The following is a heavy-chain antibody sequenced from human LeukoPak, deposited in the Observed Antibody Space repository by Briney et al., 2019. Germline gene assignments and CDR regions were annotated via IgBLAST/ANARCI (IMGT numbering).Heavy chain of an antibody. CDR2: IYYSGST. V-gene: IGHV4-39*07. D-gene: IGHD5-12*01. CDR1: GGSISSSSYY. Sequence: SETLSLTCTVSGGSISSSSYYWGWIRQPPGKGLEWIGSIYYSGSTYYNPSLKSRVTISVDTSKNQFSLKLSSVTAADTAVYYCARDPAGPVELVAISMTASPGQDYWGQGTLVTVSS. CDR3: ARDPAGPVELVAISMTASPGQDY. J-gene: IGHJ4*02.